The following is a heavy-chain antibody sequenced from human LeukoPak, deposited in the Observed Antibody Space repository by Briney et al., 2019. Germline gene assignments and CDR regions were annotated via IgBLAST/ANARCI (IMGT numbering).Heavy chain of an antibody. CDR1: GYSFTSYY. CDR2: INPCGGSA. J-gene: IGHJ4*02. V-gene: IGHV1-46*01. Sequence: ASVKVSCKASGYSFTSYYMHWVRQAPGQGLEWMGIINPCGGSASYAQKFQGRVTMTSDTSTSTVYMEASSLRSEDTAVYYCARVFTPGRFDYWGQGTLVTVSS. CDR3: ARVFTPGRFDY.